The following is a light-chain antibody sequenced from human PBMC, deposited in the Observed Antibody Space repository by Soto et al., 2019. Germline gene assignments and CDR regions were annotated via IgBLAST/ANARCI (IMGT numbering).Light chain of an antibody. CDR1: QSVGTN. CDR2: GAS. CDR3: QQYYDWPRT. Sequence: EIVMTQSPATLSLSPGDSATLSCRASQSVGTNLAWYQQKPGQAPRLLIYGASTRATGIPARFSGSGSGTEFTLTISSLQSADFAVYYCQQYYDWPRTFGQGTKVEIK. J-gene: IGKJ1*01. V-gene: IGKV3-15*01.